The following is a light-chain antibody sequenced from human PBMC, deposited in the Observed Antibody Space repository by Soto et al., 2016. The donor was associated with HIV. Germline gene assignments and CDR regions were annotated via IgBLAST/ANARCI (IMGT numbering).Light chain of an antibody. CDR2: DDS. CDR1: NVENTR. J-gene: IGLJ2*01. Sequence: YVLSQSPSVSVAPGKTAKITCGGQNVENTRVHWYQQKAGQAPVLVVHDDSERPSGIPDRFSGSKSENTATLTINRVEAGDKADYYCQVWDSDTDYVIFGGGTKVTVL. CDR3: QVWDSDTDYVI. V-gene: IGLV3-21*01.